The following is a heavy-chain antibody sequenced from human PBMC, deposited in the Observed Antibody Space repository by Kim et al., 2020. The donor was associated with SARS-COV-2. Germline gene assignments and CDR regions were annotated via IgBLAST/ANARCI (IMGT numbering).Heavy chain of an antibody. J-gene: IGHJ3*02. D-gene: IGHD6-19*01. Sequence: KFQGRVTITRDTSASTAYMELSSLRSEDTAVYYCARPILPYSSGLDAFDIWGQGTMVTVSS. V-gene: IGHV1-3*01. CDR3: ARPILPYSSGLDAFDI.